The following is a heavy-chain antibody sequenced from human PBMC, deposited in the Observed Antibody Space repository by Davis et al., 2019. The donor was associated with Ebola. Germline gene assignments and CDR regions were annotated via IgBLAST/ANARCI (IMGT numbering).Heavy chain of an antibody. CDR3: ARDRTIVGPFDP. D-gene: IGHD3-10*01. V-gene: IGHV1-2*06. CDR1: GYTFTSYG. J-gene: IGHJ5*02. CDR2: INPNSGGA. Sequence: AASVKVSCKASGYTFTSYGISWVRQAPGQGLEWMGRINPNSGGADYAQKFHGRVAMTRDTSINTAYMDLSRLRFDDTAVYYCARDRTIVGPFDPWGQGSLVTVSS.